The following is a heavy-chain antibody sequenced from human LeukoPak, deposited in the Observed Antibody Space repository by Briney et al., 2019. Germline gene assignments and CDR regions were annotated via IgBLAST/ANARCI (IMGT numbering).Heavy chain of an antibody. Sequence: GGSLRLSCAASGFTFSSYAMSWVRQAPGKGLEWVSAISGSGGSTYYADSVKGRFTISRDNSKNTLYLQMNSLRAEDTAVYYCAKDLGYYGSGSYLGSIFDYWGQGTLVTVSS. CDR2: ISGSGGST. CDR3: AKDLGYYGSGSYLGSIFDY. V-gene: IGHV3-23*01. CDR1: GFTFSSYA. D-gene: IGHD3-10*01. J-gene: IGHJ4*02.